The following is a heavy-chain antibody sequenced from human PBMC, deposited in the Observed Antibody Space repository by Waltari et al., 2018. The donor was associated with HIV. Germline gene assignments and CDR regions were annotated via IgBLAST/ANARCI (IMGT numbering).Heavy chain of an antibody. D-gene: IGHD6-6*01. Sequence: EVQLLESGGGLVQPGGSLRVSCAASGFTFRSFAMSWVRQAPGKGLEWVSVISGSGGSTYYADFVKGRFTISRDNSKNTLYLQMNSLRAEDTAVYYCAKEGIAGRPSVPDYWGQGTLVTVSS. CDR3: AKEGIAGRPSVPDY. V-gene: IGHV3-23*01. CDR1: GFTFRSFA. CDR2: ISGSGGST. J-gene: IGHJ4*02.